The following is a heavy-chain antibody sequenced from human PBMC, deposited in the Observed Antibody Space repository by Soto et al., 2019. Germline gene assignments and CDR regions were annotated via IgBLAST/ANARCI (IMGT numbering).Heavy chain of an antibody. D-gene: IGHD1-26*01. CDR1: GYTFTSYY. V-gene: IGHV1-8*02. J-gene: IGHJ4*02. CDR3: ARGVSAGVDY. CDR2: MQPSTGRT. Sequence: ASVKVSFKASGYTFTSYYMHWVRQTAGQGLEWMGWMQPSTGRTGYAQKFQGRVTMTRDTSINTAYMELTTLTSDDTAFYYCARGVSAGVDYWGQGTLVTVSS.